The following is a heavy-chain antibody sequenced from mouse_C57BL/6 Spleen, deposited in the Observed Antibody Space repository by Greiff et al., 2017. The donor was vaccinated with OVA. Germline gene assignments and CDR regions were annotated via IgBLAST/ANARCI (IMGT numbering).Heavy chain of an antibody. V-gene: IGHV1-42*01. CDR1: GYSFTGYY. J-gene: IGHJ3*01. CDR3: ARGLRGFAY. Sequence: EVQLQQSGPELVKPGASVKISCKASGYSFTGYYMNWVKQSPEKSLEWIGEINPSTGGTTYNQKFKAKATLTVDKSSSTAYMQLKSLTSEDSAVYYCARGLRGFAYWGQGTLVTVSA. D-gene: IGHD2-12*01. CDR2: INPSTGGT.